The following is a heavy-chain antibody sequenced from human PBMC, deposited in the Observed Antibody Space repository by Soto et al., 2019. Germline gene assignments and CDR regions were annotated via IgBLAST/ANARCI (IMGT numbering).Heavy chain of an antibody. CDR1: GFTFSSYG. CDR2: ISYDGSNK. D-gene: IGHD6-19*01. CDR3: ARDPFGGKSVAGFDY. J-gene: IGHJ4*02. V-gene: IGHV3-30*03. Sequence: PGGSLRLSCAASGFTFSSYGMHWVRQAPGKGLEWVAVISYDGSNKYYADSVKGRFTISRDNSKNTLYLQMNSLRADDTAVYYCARDPFGGKSVAGFDYWGQGTLVTVSS.